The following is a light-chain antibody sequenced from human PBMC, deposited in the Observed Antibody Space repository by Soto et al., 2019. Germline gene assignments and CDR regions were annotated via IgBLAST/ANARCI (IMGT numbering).Light chain of an antibody. J-gene: IGLJ1*01. CDR2: EGS. CDR3: SSYTNIKTRACV. Sequence: QSVLTQPASVSGSPGQSLTISCTGTSSDVGNYDLVSWYQKLPGKAPKFILYEGSKRPSGVSNRFSGSKSGNTASLTISGLQAEDEAEYYCSSYTNIKTRACVFGTGTKVTVL. V-gene: IGLV2-14*02. CDR1: SSDVGNYDL.